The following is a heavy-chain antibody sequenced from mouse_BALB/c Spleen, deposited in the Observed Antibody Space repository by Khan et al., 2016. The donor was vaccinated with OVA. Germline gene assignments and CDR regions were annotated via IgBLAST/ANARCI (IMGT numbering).Heavy chain of an antibody. D-gene: IGHD2-10*01. V-gene: IGHV3-2*02. CDR3: ARAYDGDYLDY. CDR2: ISYSGST. Sequence: EVKLLESGPGLVKPSQSLSLTCTVTGYSITSDYAWNWNRQFPGNKLEWMGYISYSGSTSYNPSLKSRISLTRDTSKTQFFLQLNSVTTEDTATYSCARAYDGDYLDYWGQGTTLTVSS. CDR1: GYSITSDYA. J-gene: IGHJ2*01.